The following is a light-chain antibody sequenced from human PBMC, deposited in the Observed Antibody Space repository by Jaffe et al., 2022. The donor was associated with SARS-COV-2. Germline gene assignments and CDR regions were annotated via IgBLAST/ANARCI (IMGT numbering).Light chain of an antibody. CDR1: TSNIANNF. Sequence: QSVLTQPPSVSAAPGQKVTISCSGSTSNIANNFVSWYQHLPGTAPKLLIYDNDKRPSGIPDRFSGSNSGTSATLGITGLQTGDEADYYCGSWDSSLSAVVFGGGTKLTVL. J-gene: IGLJ2*01. V-gene: IGLV1-51*01. CDR3: GSWDSSLSAVV. CDR2: DND.